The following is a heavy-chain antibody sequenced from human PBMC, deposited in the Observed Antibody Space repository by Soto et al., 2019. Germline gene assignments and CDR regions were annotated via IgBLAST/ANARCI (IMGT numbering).Heavy chain of an antibody. CDR3: VTYCSSTSCNWFDP. CDR2: IYYSGST. J-gene: IGHJ5*02. Sequence: SETLSLTCTVSGASISSGGYYWTWIRQPPGKGLEWIGYIYYSGSTYYNPSLKSRITMSIDTSKNQFSLKMSSVTAADTAVYYCVTYCSSTSCNWFDPGAREPWSPSPQ. V-gene: IGHV4-30-4*01. D-gene: IGHD2-2*01. CDR1: GASISSGGYY.